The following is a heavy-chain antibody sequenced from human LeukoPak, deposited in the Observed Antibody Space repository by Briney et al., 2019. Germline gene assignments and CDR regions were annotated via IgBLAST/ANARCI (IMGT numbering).Heavy chain of an antibody. J-gene: IGHJ4*02. CDR2: ISGSDGNS. D-gene: IGHD2-15*01. CDR1: GFTFSNYA. CDR3: AKGGDGICYSPLDS. V-gene: IGHV3-23*01. Sequence: HPGGSLTLSCAASGFTFSNYAMSWVRQAPGKGLEWVSSISGSDGNSYYADSVKGRFTISRDNSRNTLYLQMNSLRVEDTAIYYCAKGGDGICYSPLDSWGQGTLVTVSS.